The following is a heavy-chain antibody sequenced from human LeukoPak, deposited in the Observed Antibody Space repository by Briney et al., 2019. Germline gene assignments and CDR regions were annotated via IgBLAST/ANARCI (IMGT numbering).Heavy chain of an antibody. D-gene: IGHD3-3*01. Sequence: GASVKVSCKASGYTFTSYGISWVRQAPGQGLEWMGWISAYNGNTNYAQKLQGRVTMTTDTSTSTAYMELRSLRSDDTAVYYCAREKALTIFGVVIGAFDIWGQGTMVTVSS. J-gene: IGHJ3*02. CDR2: ISAYNGNT. CDR1: GYTFTSYG. V-gene: IGHV1-18*01. CDR3: AREKALTIFGVVIGAFDI.